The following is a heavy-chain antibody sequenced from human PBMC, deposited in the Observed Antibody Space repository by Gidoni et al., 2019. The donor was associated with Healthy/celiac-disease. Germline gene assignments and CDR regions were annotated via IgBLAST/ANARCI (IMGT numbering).Heavy chain of an antibody. Sequence: QVQLVESGGGVVQPGRSLRLSFAASGFTFSSYGMHWVRQAPGKGLEWVAVISYDGSNKYYADSVKGRFTISRDNSKNTLYLQMNSLRAEDTAVYYCAKAEASFDDIVVVPAAPDYWGQGTLVTVSS. CDR1: GFTFSSYG. CDR2: ISYDGSNK. CDR3: AKAEASFDDIVVVPAAPDY. V-gene: IGHV3-30*18. J-gene: IGHJ4*02. D-gene: IGHD2-2*01.